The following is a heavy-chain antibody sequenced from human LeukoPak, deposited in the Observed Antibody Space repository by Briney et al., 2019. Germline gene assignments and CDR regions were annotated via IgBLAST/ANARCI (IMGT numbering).Heavy chain of an antibody. CDR2: FDPEDGET. Sequence: ASVKVSCKVSGYTLTELSMHWVRQAPGKGLEWMGGFDPEDGETIYAQKFQGRVTTTEDTSTDTAYMELSSLRSEDTAVYYCATDFPQYYYDSSAPRGYWGQGTLVTVSS. D-gene: IGHD3-22*01. J-gene: IGHJ4*02. CDR1: GYTLTELS. V-gene: IGHV1-24*01. CDR3: ATDFPQYYYDSSAPRGY.